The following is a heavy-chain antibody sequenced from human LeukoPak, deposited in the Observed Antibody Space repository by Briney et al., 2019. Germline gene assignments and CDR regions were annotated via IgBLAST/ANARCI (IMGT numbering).Heavy chain of an antibody. CDR2: INSDGSST. CDR3: ATGESYEAAARPLGLDY. D-gene: IGHD6-13*01. V-gene: IGHV3-74*01. CDR1: GFTFSSYW. J-gene: IGHJ4*02. Sequence: GGSLRLSCAASGFTFSSYWMHWVRQAPGKGLVWVSRINSDGSSTSYADSVKGRFTISRDNAKNTLYLQMNSLRAEDTAVYYCATGESYEAAARPLGLDYWGQGTLVTVSS.